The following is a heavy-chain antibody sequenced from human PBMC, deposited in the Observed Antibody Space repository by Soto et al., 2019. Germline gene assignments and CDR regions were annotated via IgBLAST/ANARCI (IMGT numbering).Heavy chain of an antibody. Sequence: PGESLKISCKGSGYSFTSYWIGWVRQMPGKGLEWMGIIYPGDSDTRYSPSFQGQVTISADKSISTAYLQWSSLKASDTAMYYCARRILYYDIFAAFDPWGQGTLVTVSS. J-gene: IGHJ5*02. CDR2: IYPGDSDT. CDR3: ARRILYYDIFAAFDP. V-gene: IGHV5-51*01. CDR1: GYSFTSYW. D-gene: IGHD3-9*01.